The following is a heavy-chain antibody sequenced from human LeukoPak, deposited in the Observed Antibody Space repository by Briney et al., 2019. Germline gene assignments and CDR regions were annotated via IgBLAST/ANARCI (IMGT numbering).Heavy chain of an antibody. Sequence: GGSLRLSCVASGFTFDDYGMSWVRQAPGKGLEWVSGINWNGGSTGYADSVKGRFTISRDNAKNSLYLQMNSLRAEDTALYHCARDLGSTSCWFDPWGQGTLVTVSS. D-gene: IGHD2-2*01. CDR2: INWNGGST. J-gene: IGHJ5*02. CDR1: GFTFDDYG. V-gene: IGHV3-20*01. CDR3: ARDLGSTSCWFDP.